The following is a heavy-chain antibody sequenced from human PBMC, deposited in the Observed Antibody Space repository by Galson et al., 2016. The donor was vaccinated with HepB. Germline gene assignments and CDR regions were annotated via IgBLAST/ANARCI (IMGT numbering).Heavy chain of an antibody. D-gene: IGHD1-26*01. Sequence: SLRLSCAASGFTFSHHTMNWVRQAPGKGLEWVSSISPSSSYIYYADSVKGRFTISRDNAKKSLYLQMNSLRAEDTAMYYCARDIQSWEHQRIFDYWGQGTLVTVSS. V-gene: IGHV3-21*01. J-gene: IGHJ4*02. CDR2: ISPSSSYI. CDR3: ARDIQSWEHQRIFDY. CDR1: GFTFSHHT.